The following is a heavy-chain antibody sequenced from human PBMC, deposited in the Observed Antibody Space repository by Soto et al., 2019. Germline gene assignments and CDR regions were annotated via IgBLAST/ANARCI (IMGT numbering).Heavy chain of an antibody. Sequence: GSLRLSCAASGFTFSSYWMSWVRQAPGKGLEWVANIKQDGSEKYYVDSVKGRFTISRDNAKNSLYLQMNSLRAEDTAVYYCARNDVLRLLRPYYYYYMDVWGKGTTVTVSS. D-gene: IGHD3-3*01. V-gene: IGHV3-7*01. CDR1: GFTFSSYW. CDR2: IKQDGSEK. J-gene: IGHJ6*03. CDR3: ARNDVLRLLRPYYYYYMDV.